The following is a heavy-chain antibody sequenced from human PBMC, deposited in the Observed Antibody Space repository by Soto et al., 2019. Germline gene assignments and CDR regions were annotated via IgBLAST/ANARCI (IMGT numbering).Heavy chain of an antibody. CDR3: AKDLPLWSGYSFSENH. Sequence: EVQLLESGVGLVQPGGSLRLSCVVSGFIFSSHAMSWVRKAPGKGLEWVSSVSGSGASVHLPDFLKGRFSSSRDNSKNTVYLELNNLRVDDTAVYYCAKDLPLWSGYSFSENHWGQGTLVTVSS. CDR1: GFIFSSHA. CDR2: VSGSGASV. D-gene: IGHD3-3*01. J-gene: IGHJ5*02. V-gene: IGHV3-23*01.